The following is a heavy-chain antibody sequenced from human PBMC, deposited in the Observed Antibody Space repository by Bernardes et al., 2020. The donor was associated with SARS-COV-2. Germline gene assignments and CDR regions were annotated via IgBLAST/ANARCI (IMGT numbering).Heavy chain of an antibody. J-gene: IGHJ6*02. D-gene: IGHD3-16*01. V-gene: IGHV5-51*04. Sequence: GGSPKITCKGSGYSFTSFWIGLVRQIPGKGLEWMVIIYPGDSDTRYSPSFQGQVTIPADKPISTAYLPWSSLKASDTAMYYCSTATWGDYYYGMDVWGQGTTVTVSS. CDR2: IYPGDSDT. CDR3: STATWGDYYYGMDV. CDR1: GYSFTSFW.